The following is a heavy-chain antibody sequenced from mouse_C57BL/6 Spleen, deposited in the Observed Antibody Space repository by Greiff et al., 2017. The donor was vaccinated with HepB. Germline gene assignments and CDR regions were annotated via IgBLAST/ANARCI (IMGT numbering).Heavy chain of an antibody. CDR1: GYTFTSYW. CDR3: ARKVYYGSSPYYFDY. J-gene: IGHJ2*01. D-gene: IGHD1-1*01. Sequence: QVQLQQPGAELVKPGASVKLSCKASGYTFTSYWMQWVKQRPGQGLEWIGEIDPSDSYTNYNQKFKGKATLTVDTSSSTAYMQLSSLTSEGSAVYYCARKVYYGSSPYYFDYWGQGTTLTVSS. CDR2: IDPSDSYT. V-gene: IGHV1-50*01.